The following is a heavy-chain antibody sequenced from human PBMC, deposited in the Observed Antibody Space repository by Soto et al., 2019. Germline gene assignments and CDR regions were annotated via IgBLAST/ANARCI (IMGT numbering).Heavy chain of an antibody. CDR3: ATSSNGIPDH. V-gene: IGHV3-30-3*01. Sequence: QVQLVESGGGVVQPGGSLRLSCAASGFTFSSYAMHWVRQAPGTGLEWVAIISYDGSDKYYADSVKGRFTISRDNSKNSVYLQMNSLRAEDTAVYHCATSSNGIPDHWGQGTLVTVSS. D-gene: IGHD1-20*01. CDR1: GFTFSSYA. CDR2: ISYDGSDK. J-gene: IGHJ4*02.